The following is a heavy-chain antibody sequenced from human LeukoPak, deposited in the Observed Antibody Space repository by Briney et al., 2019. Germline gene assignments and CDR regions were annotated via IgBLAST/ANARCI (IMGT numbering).Heavy chain of an antibody. V-gene: IGHV3-23*01. CDR2: ISGSGGST. D-gene: IGHD5-18*01. CDR1: GFTFSSYS. CDR3: AKGIQLWLRGFDY. J-gene: IGHJ4*02. Sequence: GGSLRLSCAGSGFTFSSYSMNWVRQAPGKGLEWVSAISGSGGSTYYADFVKGRFTISRDNSKNTLYLQMNSLRAEDTAVYYCAKGIQLWLRGFDYWGQGTLVTVSS.